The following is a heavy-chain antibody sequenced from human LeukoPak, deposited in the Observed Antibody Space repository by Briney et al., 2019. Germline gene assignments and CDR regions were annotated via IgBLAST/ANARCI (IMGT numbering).Heavy chain of an antibody. D-gene: IGHD3-22*01. Sequence: GGSLRLSCAVSGFTFSSYWMHRVRQAPGKGLVWVSRISSDGSGTSYADSVKGRFTISRDNAKNTLYLQMNSLRAEDTGVYYCARANHPTYYDSSGYYQDYWGQGTLVTVSS. CDR3: ARANHPTYYDSSGYYQDY. CDR1: GFTFSSYW. CDR2: ISSDGSGT. J-gene: IGHJ4*02. V-gene: IGHV3-74*01.